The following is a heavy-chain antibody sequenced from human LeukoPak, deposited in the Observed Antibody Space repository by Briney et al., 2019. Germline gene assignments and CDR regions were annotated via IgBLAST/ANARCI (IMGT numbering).Heavy chain of an antibody. CDR1: GFTFTSYW. V-gene: IGHV3-74*01. Sequence: GGSLRLSCAASGFTFTSYWMHWVRQAPGKGLVWVSRINNDGTTTNYADSVKGRLTISRDNAKNRLDLQMNSLRAEDTAVYYCAERGITMIGGVWGKGTTVTISS. CDR3: AERGITMIGGV. CDR2: INNDGTTT. D-gene: IGHD3-10*02. J-gene: IGHJ6*04.